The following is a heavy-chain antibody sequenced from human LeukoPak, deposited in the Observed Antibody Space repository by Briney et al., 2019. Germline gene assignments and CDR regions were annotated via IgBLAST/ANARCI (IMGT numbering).Heavy chain of an antibody. CDR3: ARVNSYDSSGQHDY. J-gene: IGHJ4*02. D-gene: IGHD3-22*01. CDR1: GGSISSGGYY. V-gene: IGHV4-31*03. Sequence: PSETLSLTCTVSGGSISSGGYYWSWIRQHPGKGLEWIGYIYYSGSTYYNPSLKSRVTISVDTSKNQFSLKLSSVTAADTAVYYCARVNSYDSSGQHDYWGQGTLVTVSS. CDR2: IYYSGST.